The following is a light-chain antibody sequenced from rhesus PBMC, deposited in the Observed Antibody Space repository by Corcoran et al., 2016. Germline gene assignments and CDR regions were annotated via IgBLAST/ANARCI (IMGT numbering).Light chain of an antibody. CDR3: GSYRSGSTFI. Sequence: QSAQTQPPSVSKSLGQSVTIPCTGTSSDIGGYNGVSWYQQHPGTAPRLLIYEDSKRPSGVSDRFSGSKSGNTASLTISGLQAEDEAVYYCGSYRSGSTFIFGAGTRLTVL. CDR1: SSDIGGYNG. V-gene: IGLV2-38*01. CDR2: EDS. J-gene: IGLJ1*01.